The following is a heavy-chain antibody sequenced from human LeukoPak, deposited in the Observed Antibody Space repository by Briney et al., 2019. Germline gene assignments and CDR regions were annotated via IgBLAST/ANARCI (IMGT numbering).Heavy chain of an antibody. CDR3: AKVRAFNYFYDNGDY. CDR2: IRGSSSSI. D-gene: IGHD5/OR15-5a*01. V-gene: IGHV3-23*01. Sequence: GGPVRLSCAASGFTCNSYAMSCVRQAPGKGLEWVSAIRGSSSSIYYKGSVKGRFSISRDYSKNTLYLKKDRAMTEDRDVYYCAKVRAFNYFYDNGDYWGRGTLVTVS. CDR1: GFTCNSYA. J-gene: IGHJ4*02.